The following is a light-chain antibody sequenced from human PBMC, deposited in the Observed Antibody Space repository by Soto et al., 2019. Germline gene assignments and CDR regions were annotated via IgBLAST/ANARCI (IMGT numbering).Light chain of an antibody. J-gene: IGKJ5*01. CDR3: QQYNYWPPIT. CDR2: GAS. CDR1: QTVSSN. V-gene: IGKV3D-15*01. Sequence: EIVMTQSPATLSVSPGERATLSCRASQTVSSNLAWYQQKPGQAPRLLIHGASTRGTGIPARFSASGSGTEFTLTISSLQSEDFAVYYCQQYNYWPPITFGQGTRLEIK.